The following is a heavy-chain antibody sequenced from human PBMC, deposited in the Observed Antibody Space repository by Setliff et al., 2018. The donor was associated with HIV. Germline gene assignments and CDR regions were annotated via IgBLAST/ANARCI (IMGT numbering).Heavy chain of an antibody. CDR3: AYSGRQLRGPYFDF. CDR1: GLSLSTSGVV. CDR2: IYWNNNK. Sequence: SGPMLVNPTQTLTLTCTFSGLSLSTSGVVVGWIRQSPGKALEWLEFIYWNNNKHYSTSLKSRLTVTKDTSKNRVVFTMTNMDPVDTATYYCAYSGRQLRGPYFDFWGQGTPVTVSS. J-gene: IGHJ4*02. V-gene: IGHV2-5*01. D-gene: IGHD1-1*01.